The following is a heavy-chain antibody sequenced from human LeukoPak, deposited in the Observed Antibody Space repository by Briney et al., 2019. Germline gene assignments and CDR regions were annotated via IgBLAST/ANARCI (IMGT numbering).Heavy chain of an antibody. D-gene: IGHD3-22*01. CDR2: ISGSGGST. CDR3: AKDLYIPYYYDSSGYPNFDY. CDR1: GFTFSSYA. Sequence: PGGSLRLSCAASGFTFSSYAMSWVRQAPGKGLEWVSAISGSGGSTYYADSVKGRFTISRDNSKNTLYLQMNSLRAEDTAVYYCAKDLYIPYYYDSSGYPNFDYWGQGTLVTVSS. V-gene: IGHV3-23*01. J-gene: IGHJ4*02.